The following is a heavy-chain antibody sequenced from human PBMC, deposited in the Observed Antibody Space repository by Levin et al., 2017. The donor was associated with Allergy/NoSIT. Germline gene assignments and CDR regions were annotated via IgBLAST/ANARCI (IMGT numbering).Heavy chain of an antibody. CDR1: GGSISSYY. Sequence: SETLSLTCTVSGGSISSYYWIWIRQPPGKGLEWIGYIYYSGSTNYNPSLKSRVTISVDTSKNQFSLKLSSVTAADTAVYFCARGTHYHYYYMDVWGKGTTVTVSS. CDR3: ARGTHYHYYYMDV. D-gene: IGHD1-1*01. V-gene: IGHV4-59*01. J-gene: IGHJ6*03. CDR2: IYYSGST.